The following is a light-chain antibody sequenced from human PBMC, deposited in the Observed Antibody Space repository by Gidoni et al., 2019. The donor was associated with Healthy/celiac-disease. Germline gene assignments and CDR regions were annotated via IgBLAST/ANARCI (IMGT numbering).Light chain of an antibody. J-gene: IGKJ1*01. CDR2: KAS. Sequence: DIQMTQSPSTLSASVRDRVTITCRASQSISSWLAWYQQEPGKAPKLLVYKASSIERRVPSRVSGSGSGSEFTLTSSNLQPDEFSSCFCQQYNSYSTFGHGTKVEIK. CDR1: QSISSW. CDR3: QQYNSYST. V-gene: IGKV1-5*03.